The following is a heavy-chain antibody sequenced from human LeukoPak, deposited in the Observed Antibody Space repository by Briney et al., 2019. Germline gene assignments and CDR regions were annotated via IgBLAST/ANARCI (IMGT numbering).Heavy chain of an antibody. CDR2: IYYSGST. V-gene: IGHV4-31*03. Sequence: PSETLSLTGTVSGGSISSGGYYWSWIRQHPGKGLEWIGYIYYSGSTYYNPSLKSRVTISVDTSKNQFSLKLSSVTAADTAVYYCARGAVVPAAIVLRWFDPWGQGTLVTVSS. J-gene: IGHJ5*02. CDR3: ARGAVVPAAIVLRWFDP. D-gene: IGHD2-2*01. CDR1: GGSISSGGYY.